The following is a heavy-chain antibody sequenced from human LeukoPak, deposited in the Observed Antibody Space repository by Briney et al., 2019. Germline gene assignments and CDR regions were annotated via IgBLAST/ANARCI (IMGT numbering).Heavy chain of an antibody. CDR2: INPSGGST. D-gene: IGHD6-19*01. J-gene: IGHJ6*03. Sequence: ASVKVSFKASVYTFTSYYMHWVRQAPGQGLAWMGIINPSGGSTSYAQKFQGRVTMTRDTSTSTVYMELSSLRSEDTAVYYCARDRGYSSGWYGDNYYYYYMDVWGKGTTVTVSS. CDR3: ARDRGYSSGWYGDNYYYYYMDV. CDR1: VYTFTSYY. V-gene: IGHV1-46*01.